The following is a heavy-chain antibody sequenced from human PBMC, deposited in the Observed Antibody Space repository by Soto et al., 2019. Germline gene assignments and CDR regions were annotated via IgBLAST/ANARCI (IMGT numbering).Heavy chain of an antibody. V-gene: IGHV4-59*08. CDR2: IYYSGST. CDR1: GVSISSYY. D-gene: IGHD2-2*01. J-gene: IGHJ5*02. CDR3: ARHPYCSSTSCLDWYDP. Sequence: SETLSLTCTVSGVSISSYYWSWIRQPPGKGLEWIGYIYYSGSTNYNPSLKSRVTISVDTSKNQFSLKLSSVTAADTAVYYCARHPYCSSTSCLDWYDPWGQGTLVTVSS.